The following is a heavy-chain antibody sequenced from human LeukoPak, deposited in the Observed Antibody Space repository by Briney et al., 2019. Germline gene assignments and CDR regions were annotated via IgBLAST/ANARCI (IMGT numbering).Heavy chain of an antibody. D-gene: IGHD6-6*01. CDR2: IYYSGST. CDR1: GDSISSSSYY. Sequence: SETLSLTCTASGDSISSSSYYWGWIRQPPGKGLEWIGSIYYSGSTYYNPSLKSRVTISVDTSKNQFSLKLSSVTAADTAVYYCARRIAARAFDYWGQGTLVTVSS. J-gene: IGHJ4*02. V-gene: IGHV4-39*01. CDR3: ARRIAARAFDY.